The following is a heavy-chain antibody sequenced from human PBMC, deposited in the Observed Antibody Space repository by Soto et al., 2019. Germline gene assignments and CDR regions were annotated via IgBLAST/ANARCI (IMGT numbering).Heavy chain of an antibody. V-gene: IGHV1-69*12. CDR3: ARVGTYYYDSSGYYYNY. CDR2: IIPIFGTA. Sequence: QVQLVQSGAEVKKPGSSVKVSCKASGGTFSSYAISWVRQAPGQGLEWMGGIIPIFGTANYAQKFQGRVTMTADESTSTAYMELSSLRSEDTAVYYCARVGTYYYDSSGYYYNYWGQGTLVTVSS. J-gene: IGHJ4*02. CDR1: GGTFSSYA. D-gene: IGHD3-22*01.